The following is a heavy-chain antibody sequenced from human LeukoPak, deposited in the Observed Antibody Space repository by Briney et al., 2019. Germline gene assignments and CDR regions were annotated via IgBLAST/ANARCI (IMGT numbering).Heavy chain of an antibody. CDR3: ARDSYSGRAHFDS. Sequence: PSETLSLTCTVSGGSISSYYWNWIRQPPGKGLEWIGYIHYSGSTNYIPSLKSRVTISVDTSKNQFSLKLSSVTAADTAVYYCARDSYSGRAHFDSWGRGTLVTVSS. J-gene: IGHJ4*02. CDR2: IHYSGST. V-gene: IGHV4-59*01. D-gene: IGHD5-12*01. CDR1: GGSISSYY.